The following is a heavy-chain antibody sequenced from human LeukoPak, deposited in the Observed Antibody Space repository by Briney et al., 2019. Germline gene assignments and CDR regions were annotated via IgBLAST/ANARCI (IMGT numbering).Heavy chain of an antibody. V-gene: IGHV3-13*01. CDR2: IGISGDT. D-gene: IGHD6-19*01. J-gene: IGHJ4*02. CDR3: ARGKYGYTSGWQIIDY. CDR1: GFTFSSYD. Sequence: GGSLRLSCAASGFTFSSYDMHWVRQVTGEGLEWVSSIGISGDTYYADYVKGRFTISREDAKNSFYLQMNSLRAGDTAVYFCARGKYGYTSGWQIIDYWGQGTLVTVSS.